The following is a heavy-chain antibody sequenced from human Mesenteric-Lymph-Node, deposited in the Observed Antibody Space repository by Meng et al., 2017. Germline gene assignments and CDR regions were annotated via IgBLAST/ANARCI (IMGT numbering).Heavy chain of an antibody. Sequence: ESLKISCTVSGGSISSYYWSWIRQPPGKGLEWIGYIYYSGSTNYNPSLKSRVTISVDTSKNQFSLKLSSVTAADTAVYYCAGYHGDYAEWWFDPWGQGTLVTVSS. J-gene: IGHJ5*02. CDR1: GGSISSYY. D-gene: IGHD4-17*01. CDR2: IYYSGST. V-gene: IGHV4-59*01. CDR3: AGYHGDYAEWWFDP.